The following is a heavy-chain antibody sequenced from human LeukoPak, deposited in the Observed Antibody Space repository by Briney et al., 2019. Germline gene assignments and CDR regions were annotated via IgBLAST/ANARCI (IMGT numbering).Heavy chain of an antibody. Sequence: PVASVKVSRKASGGTFSSYAISWVRQAPGQGLEWMGGIIPIFGTANYAQKFQGRVTITADESTSTAYMELSSLRSEDTAVYYCARGAGVLTGYYTSPPLFDYWGQGTLVTVSS. CDR3: ARGAGVLTGYYTSPPLFDY. CDR2: IIPIFGTA. CDR1: GGTFSSYA. J-gene: IGHJ4*02. D-gene: IGHD3-9*01. V-gene: IGHV1-69*13.